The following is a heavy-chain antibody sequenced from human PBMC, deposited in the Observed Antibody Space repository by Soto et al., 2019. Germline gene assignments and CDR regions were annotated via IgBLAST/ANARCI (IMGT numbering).Heavy chain of an antibody. CDR1: GYTFTSYD. CDR2: MNPNSGNT. Sequence: GASVKVSCKASGYTFTSYDINWVRPATGQGLEWMGWMNPNSGNTGYAQKFQGRVTMTRNTSISTAYMELSSLRSEDTAVYYCARGYVLLWFGEHSSNWFDPWGQGTLVTVSS. CDR3: ARGYVLLWFGEHSSNWFDP. V-gene: IGHV1-8*01. D-gene: IGHD3-10*01. J-gene: IGHJ5*02.